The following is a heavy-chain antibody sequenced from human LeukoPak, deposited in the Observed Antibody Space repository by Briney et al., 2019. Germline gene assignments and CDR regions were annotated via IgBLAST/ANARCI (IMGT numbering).Heavy chain of an antibody. CDR3: AGGAPYYDYVWGSFDY. CDR2: ISGSGGST. V-gene: IGHV3-23*01. CDR1: GFTFSSYA. Sequence: PGGSLRLSCAASGFTFSSYAMSWVRQAPGKGLEWVSAISGSGGSTYYADSVKGRFTISRDNSKNTLYLQMNSLRAEDTAVYYCAGGAPYYDYVWGSFDYWGQGTLVTVSS. D-gene: IGHD3-16*01. J-gene: IGHJ4*02.